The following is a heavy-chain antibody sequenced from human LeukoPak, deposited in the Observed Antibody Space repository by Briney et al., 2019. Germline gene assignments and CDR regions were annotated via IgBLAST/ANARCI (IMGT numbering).Heavy chain of an antibody. V-gene: IGHV3-7*01. CDR3: AAPTVTTRGWYYGMDV. CDR2: IKQDGSEK. Sequence: GGSLRLSCAASGFTFSSYWMSWVRQAPGKGLEWVANIKQDGSEKYYVDSVKGRFTISRDNAKNSLYLQMDSLRAEDTAVYYCAAPTVTTRGWYYGMDVWGQGTTVTVSS. J-gene: IGHJ6*02. D-gene: IGHD4-17*01. CDR1: GFTFSSYW.